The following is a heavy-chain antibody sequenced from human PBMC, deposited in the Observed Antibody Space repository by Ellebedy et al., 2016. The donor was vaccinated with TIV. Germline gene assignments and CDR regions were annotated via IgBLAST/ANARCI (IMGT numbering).Heavy chain of an antibody. J-gene: IGHJ3*02. CDR3: AKDLRYTTGWEAALDI. V-gene: IGHV3-23*01. D-gene: IGHD2-8*02. CDR2: IGGSAYTT. Sequence: GESLKISCTASGFDFGGHAMKWVRQAPGKGLEWVSSIGGSAYTTHYADSVEGRFTISRDNSRNTLYLQMNSGRGEDTAVYFCAKDLRYTTGWEAALDIWGQGAMVTVSS. CDR1: GFDFGGHA.